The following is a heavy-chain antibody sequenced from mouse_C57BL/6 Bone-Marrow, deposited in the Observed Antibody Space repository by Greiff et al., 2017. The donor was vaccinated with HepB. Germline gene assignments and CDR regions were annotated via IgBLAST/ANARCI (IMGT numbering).Heavy chain of an antibody. CDR2: IDPEDGET. J-gene: IGHJ2*01. Sequence: VQLKESGAELVKPGASVKLSCTASGFNIKDYYMHWVKQRTEQGLEWIGRIDPEDGETKYAPKFQGKATITADTSSNTAYLQLSSLTSEDTAVYYCARDPNRDGYYNYFDYWGQGTTLTVSS. CDR1: GFNIKDYY. CDR3: ARDPNRDGYYNYFDY. V-gene: IGHV14-2*01. D-gene: IGHD2-3*01.